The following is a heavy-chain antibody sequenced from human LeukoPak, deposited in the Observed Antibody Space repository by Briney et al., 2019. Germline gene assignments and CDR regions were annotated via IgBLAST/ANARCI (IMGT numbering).Heavy chain of an antibody. D-gene: IGHD3-16*01. CDR2: TDPNSGGT. J-gene: IGHJ3*02. Sequence: ASVKVSCKASGYTFTGYYMHWVRQAPGQGLEWMGWTDPNSGGTNYAQKFQGRVTMTRDTSTSTAYMELSRLRSDDTAVYYCATPRGISGAFDIWGQGTMVTVSS. V-gene: IGHV1-2*02. CDR1: GYTFTGYY. CDR3: ATPRGISGAFDI.